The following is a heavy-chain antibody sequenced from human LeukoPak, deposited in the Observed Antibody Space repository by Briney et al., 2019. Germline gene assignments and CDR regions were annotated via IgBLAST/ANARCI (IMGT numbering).Heavy chain of an antibody. CDR1: GFTFGDYA. D-gene: IGHD4-17*01. J-gene: IGHJ6*02. Sequence: GGSLRLSCTASGFTFGDYAMSWVRQAPGKGLEWVGFIRSKAYGGTTEYAASVKGRFTISRDDSKSIAYLQMNSLKTEDTAVYYCTRDPMTTVTTYYYYYGMDVWGQGTTVTVSS. CDR3: TRDPMTTVTTYYYYYGMDV. V-gene: IGHV3-49*04. CDR2: IRSKAYGGTT.